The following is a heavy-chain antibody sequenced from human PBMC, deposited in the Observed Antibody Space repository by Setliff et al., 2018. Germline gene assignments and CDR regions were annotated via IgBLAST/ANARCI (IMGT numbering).Heavy chain of an antibody. D-gene: IGHD3-10*01. CDR3: ASAYYYGSGRTYGMDV. J-gene: IGHJ6*02. Sequence: ASVKVSCKASGYTFTSYYMHWVRQAPGQGLEWMGIINPSGGSTSYAQKFQGRVTMTRDTSTSTAYMELRSLRSDDTAVYYCASAYYYGSGRTYGMDVWGQGTTVTVSS. V-gene: IGHV1-46*01. CDR1: GYTFTSYY. CDR2: INPSGGST.